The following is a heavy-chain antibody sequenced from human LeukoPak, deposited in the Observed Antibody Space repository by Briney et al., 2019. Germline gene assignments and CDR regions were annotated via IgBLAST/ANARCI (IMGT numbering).Heavy chain of an antibody. D-gene: IGHD3-3*01. V-gene: IGHV3-23*01. CDR2: ISGSAEDT. CDR1: GFTFNSYA. CDR3: AKGSTYDFWSGDALDV. Sequence: GGSLRLSCAASGFTFNSYAMTWVRQAPGKGLEWVSSISGSAEDTYYADSVKGRFTISRDSSQKILSLQMDNLKVDDTAIYYCAKGSTYDFWSGDALDVWGQGTMVTVAS. J-gene: IGHJ3*01.